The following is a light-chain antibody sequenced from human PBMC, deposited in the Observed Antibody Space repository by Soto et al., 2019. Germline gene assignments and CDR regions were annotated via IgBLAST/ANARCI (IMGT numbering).Light chain of an antibody. J-gene: IGLJ1*01. CDR1: NIESKS. CDR2: VDS. V-gene: IGLV3-21*02. Sequence: SYELSQPPSVSVAPGQTARITCGGNNIESKSVHWYQQRPGQAPVLVIYVDSDRPSGIPDRFSAPTSGNTAAPTISRVEAGDEADYYCQVWDTISDHYVFGSGTKVTVL. CDR3: QVWDTISDHYV.